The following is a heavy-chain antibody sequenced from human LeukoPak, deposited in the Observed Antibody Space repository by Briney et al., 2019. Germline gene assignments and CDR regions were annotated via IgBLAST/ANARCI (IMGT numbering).Heavy chain of an antibody. Sequence: GGSLRLPCAASGFTFTDYTLNWVRQAPGKGLEWVSSMSGIGGFVHYADSVKGRFTISRDNARSSLFLQMTSLRAEDTAVYFCARDDYSDSPTYYNGMDVWGQGTAVTVSS. J-gene: IGHJ6*02. D-gene: IGHD4/OR15-4a*01. CDR2: MSGIGGFV. CDR3: ARDDYSDSPTYYNGMDV. CDR1: GFTFTDYT. V-gene: IGHV3-21*01.